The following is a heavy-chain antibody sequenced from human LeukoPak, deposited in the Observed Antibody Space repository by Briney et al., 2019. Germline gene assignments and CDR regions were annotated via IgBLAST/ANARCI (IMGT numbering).Heavy chain of an antibody. Sequence: SVKVSCKASGGTFSSYAISWVRQAPGQGLEWMGSIIPILGIANYAQKFQGRVTMTRDTSTSTVYMELSSLRSEDTAVYYCASTGGNSDYYYYGMDVWGQGTTVTVSS. CDR2: IIPILGIA. V-gene: IGHV1-69*04. CDR3: ASTGGNSDYYYYGMDV. J-gene: IGHJ6*02. CDR1: GGTFSSYA. D-gene: IGHD4-23*01.